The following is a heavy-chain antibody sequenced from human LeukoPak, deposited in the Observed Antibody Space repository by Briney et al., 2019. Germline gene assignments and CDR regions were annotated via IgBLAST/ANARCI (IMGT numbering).Heavy chain of an antibody. Sequence: SETLSLTCTVSGGSISISNYYWGWIRQPPGKELEWIGSIYYNGSTYYNPSLKSRVTISVDTSKNQFSLKLSSVTAADTAVYYRSRRPKSGSFYHWGQGTLVTVSS. CDR1: GGSISISNYY. D-gene: IGHD1-26*01. V-gene: IGHV4-39*01. CDR3: SRRPKSGSFYH. CDR2: IYYNGST. J-gene: IGHJ5*02.